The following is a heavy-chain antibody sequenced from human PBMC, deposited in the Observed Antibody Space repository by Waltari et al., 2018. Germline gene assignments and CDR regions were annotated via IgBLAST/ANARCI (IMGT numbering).Heavy chain of an antibody. CDR2: ISSRSSYI. Sequence: EVQLVESGGGLVKPGGSLRLSCAASGFTFSSYSMNWVRQAPGKGLEWVSSISSRSSYIYYADSVKGRFTISRDNAKNSLYLQMNSLRAEDTAVYYCARVLWNDEHAFDIWGQGTMVTVSS. CDR1: GFTFSSYS. D-gene: IGHD1-1*01. J-gene: IGHJ3*02. CDR3: ARVLWNDEHAFDI. V-gene: IGHV3-21*01.